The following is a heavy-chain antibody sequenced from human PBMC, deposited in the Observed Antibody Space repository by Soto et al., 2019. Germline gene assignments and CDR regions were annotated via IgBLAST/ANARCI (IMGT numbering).Heavy chain of an antibody. CDR3: AVPTSGSYHHAVRF. J-gene: IGHJ4*02. D-gene: IGHD1-26*01. Sequence: QVQLVQSGPEVKRPGASVKVSCKASGYTFTTYGITWVRQAPGEGLEWMGWISSSNENTNYAQKFQDRLSMTTDSTTSTADMELRSLRPDDTAVYYCAVPTSGSYHHAVRFWGLGTLVTVSS. V-gene: IGHV1-18*01. CDR2: ISSSNENT. CDR1: GYTFTTYG.